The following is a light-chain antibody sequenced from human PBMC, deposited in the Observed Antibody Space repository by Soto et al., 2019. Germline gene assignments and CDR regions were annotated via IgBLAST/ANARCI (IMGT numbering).Light chain of an antibody. CDR2: GNS. V-gene: IGLV1-40*01. Sequence: QSALTQPPSVYGAPEQRVTISCSGSSSNIGAGYDVKWYQQLPGTAPKLLIHGNSNRPSGVPDRFSGSKSGTSASLAITGLHAEDEADYYCQSYDSSLSGWVFGGGTKLTVL. CDR3: QSYDSSLSGWV. J-gene: IGLJ3*02. CDR1: SSNIGAGYD.